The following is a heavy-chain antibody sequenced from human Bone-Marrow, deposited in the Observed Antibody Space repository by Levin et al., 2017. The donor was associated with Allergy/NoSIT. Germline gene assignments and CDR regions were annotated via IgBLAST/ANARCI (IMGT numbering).Heavy chain of an antibody. Sequence: NSSETLSLTCAVYGGSLSGYYWSWIRQPPGKGLEWIGDINHNGSPNYNPSLKSRVTISVDTSKNQFSLKLKSVTAAETAVYYCARVLYDYDGSGYANDAFDIWGQGTMVTVSS. J-gene: IGHJ3*02. CDR2: INHNGSP. CDR3: ARVLYDYDGSGYANDAFDI. V-gene: IGHV4-34*01. D-gene: IGHD3-22*01. CDR1: GGSLSGYY.